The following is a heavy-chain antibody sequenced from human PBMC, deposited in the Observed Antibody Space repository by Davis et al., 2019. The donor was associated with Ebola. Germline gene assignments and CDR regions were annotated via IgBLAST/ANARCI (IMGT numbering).Heavy chain of an antibody. CDR2: INAGNGNT. D-gene: IGHD6-13*01. V-gene: IGHV1-3*01. CDR1: GYTFTSYA. CDR3: ATGPDIAAGDY. J-gene: IGHJ4*02. Sequence: ASVKVSCKASGYTFTSYAMNWVRQAPGQRLEWMGWINAGNGNTKYSQKFQGRVTMTEDTSTDTAYMELSSLRSEDTAVYYCATGPDIAAGDYWGQGTLVTVSS.